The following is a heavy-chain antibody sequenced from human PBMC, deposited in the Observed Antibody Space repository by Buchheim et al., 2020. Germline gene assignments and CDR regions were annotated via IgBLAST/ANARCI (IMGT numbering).Heavy chain of an antibody. Sequence: QVQLVESGGGVVQPGRSLRLSCAASGFTFSSYGMHWVRQAPGKGLEWVAVISYDGSNKYYADSVKGRFTISRDNSKNTLYLQMNSLRAEDTAVYYCAKEMFYDSSGSPYYFDYWGQGTL. V-gene: IGHV3-30*18. CDR2: ISYDGSNK. CDR1: GFTFSSYG. J-gene: IGHJ4*02. CDR3: AKEMFYDSSGSPYYFDY. D-gene: IGHD3-22*01.